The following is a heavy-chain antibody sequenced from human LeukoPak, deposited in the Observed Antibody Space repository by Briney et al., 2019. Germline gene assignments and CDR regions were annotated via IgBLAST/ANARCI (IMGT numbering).Heavy chain of an antibody. CDR2: IYYSGST. Sequence: SETLSLTCTVSGGSISSGGYYWSWIRQHPGKGLEWIGYIYYSGSTYYNPSLKSRVTISVDTSKNQFSLKLSSVTAADTAVYYCARSPLALIYYFDYWGQGTLVTVSS. J-gene: IGHJ4*02. D-gene: IGHD2-21*01. CDR3: ARSPLALIYYFDY. V-gene: IGHV4-31*03. CDR1: GGSISSGGYY.